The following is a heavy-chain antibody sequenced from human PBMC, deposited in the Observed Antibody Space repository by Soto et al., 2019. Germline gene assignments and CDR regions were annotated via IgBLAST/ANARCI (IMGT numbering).Heavy chain of an antibody. CDR1: GGTINSADYY. D-gene: IGHD6-13*01. Sequence: LSLTFTVSGGTINSADYYWSWIRQPPGKGLEWVGYIFFTGSTSYNPSLRSRLSLSLDTSKNQFSLKLSSVTAADTAVYFCARDRDGSGWYFSGIVVLGQVTTVTVSS. J-gene: IGHJ6*02. CDR3: ARDRDGSGWYFSGIVV. V-gene: IGHV4-30-4*01. CDR2: IFFTGST.